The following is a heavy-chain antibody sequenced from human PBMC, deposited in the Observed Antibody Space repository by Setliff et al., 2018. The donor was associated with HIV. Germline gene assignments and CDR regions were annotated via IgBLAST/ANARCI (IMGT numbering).Heavy chain of an antibody. CDR2: MNPNSGNT. J-gene: IGHJ3*02. CDR3: AIRYGYSGGYYGAFDI. Sequence: GASVKVSCKASGYTFTSYDINWARQATGQGLGWMGWMNPNSGNTGYAQKFQGRVTMTKNTSISTAYMVLSSPRSEDTAVYYCAIRYGYSGGYYGAFDIWGQGTMVTVAS. CDR1: GYTFTSYD. V-gene: IGHV1-8*01. D-gene: IGHD1-26*01.